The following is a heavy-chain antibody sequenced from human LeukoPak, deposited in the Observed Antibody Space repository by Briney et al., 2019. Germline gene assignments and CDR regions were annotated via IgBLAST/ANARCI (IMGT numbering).Heavy chain of an antibody. CDR3: ARHGTSITIFGVVTYDAFDI. J-gene: IGHJ3*02. D-gene: IGHD3-3*01. CDR1: GGSINNYY. V-gene: IGHV4-4*07. Sequence: SETLSLTCTVSGGSINNYYWSWIRQPAGKGLEWIGRIYTSGSTNYNPSLKSRVTMSVDTSKNQCTLKLSSVTAADTAVYYCARHGTSITIFGVVTYDAFDIWGQGTMVTVSS. CDR2: IYTSGST.